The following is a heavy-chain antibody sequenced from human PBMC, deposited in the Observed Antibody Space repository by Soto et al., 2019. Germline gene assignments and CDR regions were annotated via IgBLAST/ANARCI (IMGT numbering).Heavy chain of an antibody. D-gene: IGHD3-16*02. CDR3: ARGPFGGVIATSPGFDP. J-gene: IGHJ5*02. V-gene: IGHV4-61*08. Sequence: SETLSLTCTVSGGSISSVDYYWSWIRQPPGKGLEWIGYIYYSGSTNYNPSLKSRVTISVDTSKNQFSLKLSSVTAADTAVYYCARGPFGGVIATSPGFDPWGQGTLVTVSS. CDR2: IYYSGST. CDR1: GGSISSVDYY.